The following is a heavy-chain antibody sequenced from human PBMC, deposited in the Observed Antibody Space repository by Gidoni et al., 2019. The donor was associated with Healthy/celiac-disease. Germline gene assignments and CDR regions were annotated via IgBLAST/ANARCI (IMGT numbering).Heavy chain of an antibody. D-gene: IGHD3-22*01. CDR2: IRSKAYGVTT. CDR3: TRGGDSSGYYPWYFDY. CDR1: VFTFGDYA. Sequence: EVQLVESGGGLVQPGRSLRLSCTASVFTFGDYAMSWFRQAPGKGLGWVGFIRSKAYGVTTEYAASVKGRFTISRDDSKSIAYLQMNSLKTEDTAVYYCTRGGDSSGYYPWYFDYWGQGTLVTVSS. J-gene: IGHJ4*02. V-gene: IGHV3-49*03.